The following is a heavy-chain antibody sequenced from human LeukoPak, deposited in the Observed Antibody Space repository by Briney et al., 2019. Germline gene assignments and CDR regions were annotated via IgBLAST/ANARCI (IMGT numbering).Heavy chain of an antibody. CDR3: ARGGVLRYFDWTFDY. D-gene: IGHD3-9*01. CDR2: INAGNGNT. CDR1: GYTLTSYA. V-gene: IGHV1-3*01. J-gene: IGHJ4*02. Sequence: ASVKVSCKASGYTLTSYAMHWVRQAPGQRLEWMGWINAGNGNTKYSQKFQGRITITRDTSASTAYMELSSLRSEDTAVYYCARGGVLRYFDWTFDYWGQGTLVTVSS.